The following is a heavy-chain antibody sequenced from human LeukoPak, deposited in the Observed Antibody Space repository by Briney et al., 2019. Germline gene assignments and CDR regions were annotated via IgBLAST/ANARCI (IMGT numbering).Heavy chain of an antibody. Sequence: PSETLSLTCAVSGVSISSSNSYWGWIRQPPGKGLEWIGFIFYSGTTNYNPSLKSRVTISVDTSKNQFSLKLSSVTAADTAVYYCARGGWNKFDYWGQGTLVTVSS. CDR3: ARGGWNKFDY. D-gene: IGHD2-15*01. CDR2: IFYSGTT. V-gene: IGHV4-61*05. J-gene: IGHJ4*02. CDR1: GVSISSSNSY.